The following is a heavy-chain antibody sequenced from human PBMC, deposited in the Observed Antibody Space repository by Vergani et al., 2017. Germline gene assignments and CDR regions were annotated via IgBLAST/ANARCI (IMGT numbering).Heavy chain of an antibody. Sequence: VQLVESGGGLVKPGGSLRLSCAASGFTFSDFSMSWVRQAPGKGMEWVAFIGTSGPYINYADSVKGRFIISRDNTNNSLFLQLRSLRAEDAAVYYCARVCTSGCCPDNYGMYVWGQGATVTVSS. CDR1: GFTFSDFS. D-gene: IGHD2-8*01. V-gene: IGHV3-21*06. CDR2: IGTSGPYI. CDR3: ARVCTSGCCPDNYGMYV. J-gene: IGHJ6*02.